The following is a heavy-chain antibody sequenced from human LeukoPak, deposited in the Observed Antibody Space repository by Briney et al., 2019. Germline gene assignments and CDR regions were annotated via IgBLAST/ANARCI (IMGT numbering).Heavy chain of an antibody. J-gene: IGHJ5*02. V-gene: IGHV3-48*01. D-gene: IGHD6-19*01. CDR1: GFTFSSYS. CDR2: ISSSSSTI. Sequence: PGGSLRLSCAASGFTFSSYSMNWVRQAPGKGLEWVSYISSSSSTIYYADSVRGRFTISRDNAKNSLYLQMNSLRAEDTAVYYCARDRVAVAGNWFDPGAREPWSPSPQ. CDR3: ARDRVAVAGNWFDP.